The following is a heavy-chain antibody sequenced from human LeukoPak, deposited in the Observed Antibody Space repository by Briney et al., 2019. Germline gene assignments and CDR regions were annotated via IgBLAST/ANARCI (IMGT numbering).Heavy chain of an antibody. D-gene: IGHD3-3*02. CDR3: VRDDDIYGFDY. Sequence: QAGGSLRLSCAASGFIFNRHWMHWVRQAPGEGLVCVARIKDDGTYRDYAGFVKGRFTISRDNAKNRLYLQTNSLRVEDTARYYCVRDDDIYGFDYWGQGTVVTVSS. CDR1: GFIFNRHW. CDR2: IKDDGTYR. V-gene: IGHV3-74*01. J-gene: IGHJ4*02.